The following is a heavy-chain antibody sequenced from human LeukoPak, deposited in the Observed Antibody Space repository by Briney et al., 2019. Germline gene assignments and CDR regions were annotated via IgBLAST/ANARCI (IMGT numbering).Heavy chain of an antibody. CDR2: IKENGSEI. V-gene: IGHV3-7*01. J-gene: IGHJ4*02. CDR3: VTDQTGRHPYFFDY. CDR1: GFNFSTYW. D-gene: IGHD3-10*01. Sequence: GGSLILSCAASGFNFSTYWMTWVRQVPGKGLEWVANIKENGSEIYYVDAVKGRFSISRDNAKTSLYLQMNNLSVADTAVYYCVTDQTGRHPYFFDYWGQGTLVTVSS.